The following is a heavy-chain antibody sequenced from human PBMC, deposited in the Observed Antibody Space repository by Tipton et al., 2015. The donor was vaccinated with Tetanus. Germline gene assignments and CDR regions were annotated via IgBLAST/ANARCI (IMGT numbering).Heavy chain of an antibody. D-gene: IGHD6-25*01. V-gene: IGHV3-21*01. CDR2: ISSTSRYI. J-gene: IGHJ4*02. CDR3: VSGSALDY. CDR1: GFTSSNYK. Sequence: SLRLSCAVSGFTSSNYKMNWVRQAPGRGLEWVSSISSTSRYIYYADSVKGRFTISRDNAKNSLFLQMDSLRADDTAVYYCVSGSALDYWGQGTLITVSS.